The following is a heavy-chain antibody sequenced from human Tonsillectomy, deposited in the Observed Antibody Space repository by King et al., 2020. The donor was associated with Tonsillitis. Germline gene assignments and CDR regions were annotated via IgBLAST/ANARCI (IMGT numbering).Heavy chain of an antibody. J-gene: IGHJ6*02. CDR1: GFTFDDYT. V-gene: IGHV3-9*01. CDR3: AKDIEGSGWYGMDV. Sequence: VQLVESGGGLVQPGRSLRLSCAASGFTFDDYTMHWVRQAPGKGLEWVSGITWNSGSIGYVDSVKGRFTISRDNAKNSLYLQMNSLRPEDTALYYCAKDIEGSGWYGMDVWGQGTTVTVSS. CDR2: ITWNSGSI. D-gene: IGHD6-19*01.